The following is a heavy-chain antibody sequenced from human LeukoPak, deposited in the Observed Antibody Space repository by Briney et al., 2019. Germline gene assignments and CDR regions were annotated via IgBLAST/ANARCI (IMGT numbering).Heavy chain of an antibody. CDR2: IYYSGST. CDR3: ARQRGRLYYDFWSGSNDAFDI. Sequence: SETLSLTCTVSGGSISSYYWSWIRQPPGKGLEGIGYIYYSGSTNYNPSLKSRVTISVDTSKNQFSLKLSSVTAADTAVYYCARQRGRLYYDFWSGSNDAFDIWGQGTMVTVSS. J-gene: IGHJ3*02. D-gene: IGHD3-3*01. CDR1: GGSISSYY. V-gene: IGHV4-59*01.